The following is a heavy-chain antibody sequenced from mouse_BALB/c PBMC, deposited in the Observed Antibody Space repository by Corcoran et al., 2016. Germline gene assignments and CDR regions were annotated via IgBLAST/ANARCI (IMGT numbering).Heavy chain of an antibody. CDR2: ILPGSGST. CDR1: GYTFSSYW. J-gene: IGHJ4*01. CDR3: ARKGYGNYYAMDY. D-gene: IGHD2-10*02. V-gene: IGHV1-9*01. Sequence: QVQLQQSGAELMKPGASVKISCKATGYTFSSYWIEWVKQRPGHGLEWIGEILPGSGSTNYNEKFKGKATFTADTSSNTAYMQFSSLTSEDSAVYYCARKGYGNYYAMDYWGQGTSVTVSS.